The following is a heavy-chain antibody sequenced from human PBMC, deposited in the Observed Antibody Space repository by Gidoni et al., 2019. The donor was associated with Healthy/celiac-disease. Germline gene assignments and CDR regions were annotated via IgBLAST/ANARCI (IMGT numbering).Heavy chain of an antibody. V-gene: IGHV3-9*01. J-gene: IGHJ4*02. CDR2: ISWNSGSI. D-gene: IGHD6-13*01. CDR1: GFTFDDYA. Sequence: EVQLVESGGGLVQPGRSLRPSCAASGFTFDDYAIHWVRQAPGKGLEWVSGISWNSGSIGYADSVKGRFTISRDNAKNSLYLQMNSLRAEDTALYYCAKDISRLGAAAGIPGNYWGQGTLVTVSS. CDR3: AKDISRLGAAAGIPGNY.